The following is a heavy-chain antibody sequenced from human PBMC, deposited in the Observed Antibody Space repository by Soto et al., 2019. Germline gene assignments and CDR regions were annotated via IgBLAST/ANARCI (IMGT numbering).Heavy chain of an antibody. Sequence: QVQLVESGGGVVQPGRSLRLSCAASGFMFSSYSMHWVRQAPGKGLEWVALLSYDGSNKYYADSVKGRFTISRDNSKNTLYLQMNSLRAEDTAVYYCAKGLYASGWSFLDYWGQGTLVTVSS. D-gene: IGHD6-19*01. J-gene: IGHJ4*02. CDR1: GFMFSSYS. CDR3: AKGLYASGWSFLDY. CDR2: LSYDGSNK. V-gene: IGHV3-30*18.